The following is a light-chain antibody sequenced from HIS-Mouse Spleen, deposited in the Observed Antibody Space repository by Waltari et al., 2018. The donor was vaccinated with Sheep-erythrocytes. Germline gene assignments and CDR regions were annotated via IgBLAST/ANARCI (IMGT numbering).Light chain of an antibody. V-gene: IGLV3-1*01. CDR2: QDS. CDR3: QAWDSSTAV. J-gene: IGLJ2*01. Sequence: SYELTQPPSVSVSPGQTASITCSGEKLGDKYACWYQQKPGQSPVLVTYQDSKRPSGIPGRFSGSNSGNTATLTISGTQAMDEADYYCQAWDSSTAVFGGGTKLTVL. CDR1: KLGDKY.